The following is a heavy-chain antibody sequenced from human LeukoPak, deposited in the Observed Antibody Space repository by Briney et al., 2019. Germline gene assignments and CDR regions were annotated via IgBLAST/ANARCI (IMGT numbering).Heavy chain of an antibody. Sequence: GGSLRLSCAASGFTISSYWMSWVRQAPGKGLEWVANIKQDGSEKYYVDSVKGRFTISRDNAKNSLYLQMNSLRAEDTAVYYCATWDYGFDYWGQGTLVTVSS. D-gene: IGHD4-17*01. CDR3: ATWDYGFDY. CDR1: GFTISSYW. J-gene: IGHJ4*02. CDR2: IKQDGSEK. V-gene: IGHV3-7*01.